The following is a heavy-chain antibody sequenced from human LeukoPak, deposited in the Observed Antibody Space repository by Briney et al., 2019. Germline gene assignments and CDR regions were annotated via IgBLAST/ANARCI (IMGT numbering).Heavy chain of an antibody. Sequence: SETLSLTCTVSGGAISSGSYYWGWIRQPPGKGLEWIGNIYYRGTTYYNPSLKSRVTISIDTSKKQFSLKLSSVTAADTAVYYCARNYDILTGKRAFDIWGQGTMVTVSS. CDR3: ARNYDILTGKRAFDI. D-gene: IGHD3-9*01. J-gene: IGHJ3*02. CDR1: GGAISSGSYY. CDR2: IYYRGTT. V-gene: IGHV4-39*07.